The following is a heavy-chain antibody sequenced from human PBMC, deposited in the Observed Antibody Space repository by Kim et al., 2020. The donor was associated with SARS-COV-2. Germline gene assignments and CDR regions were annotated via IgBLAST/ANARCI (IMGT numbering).Heavy chain of an antibody. Sequence: GGSLRLSCAVSRFTFNNYWINWVRHDPGKGLVWVSRISSDGSITNYADSVKGRFTMSRDNAENTLYLQMNSLRAEDTAVYYCARGFFRDGLDVWGQGTTVTVSS. CDR2: ISSDGSIT. J-gene: IGHJ6*02. D-gene: IGHD3-10*01. CDR3: ARGFFRDGLDV. V-gene: IGHV3-74*01. CDR1: RFTFNNYW.